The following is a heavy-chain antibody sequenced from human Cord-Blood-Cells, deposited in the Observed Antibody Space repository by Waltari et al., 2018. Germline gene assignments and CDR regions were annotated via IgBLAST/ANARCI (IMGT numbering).Heavy chain of an antibody. Sequence: EVQLLESGGGLVQPGGSLRLSCAASGFTFSSYAMSWVRQAPGKGLEWVSAISGSGGSTYYADSVKGRFTSSRDNSKNTLYLQMNSLRAEDTAVYYCAKDCEKLDVGWYFDLWGRGTLVTVSS. CDR1: GFTFSSYA. J-gene: IGHJ2*01. D-gene: IGHD2-15*01. CDR3: AKDCEKLDVGWYFDL. CDR2: ISGSGGST. V-gene: IGHV3-23*01.